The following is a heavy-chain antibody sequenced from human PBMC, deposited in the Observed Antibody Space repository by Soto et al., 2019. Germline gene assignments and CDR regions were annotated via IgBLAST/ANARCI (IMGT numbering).Heavy chain of an antibody. CDR3: ARRARADYYYMDV. D-gene: IGHD6-6*01. V-gene: IGHV3-64*01. J-gene: IGHJ6*03. CDR1: GFTLSSDA. Sequence: EVQLVESGGGLAQPGGSLRLSCAASGFTLSSDAMDWVRQAPGKGLEYVSGISSNGIGTYYANSVKGRFTISRDNSKNTVCLQMDSLRPEDMAVYYCARRARADYYYMDVWGKGTTVTVS. CDR2: ISSNGIGT.